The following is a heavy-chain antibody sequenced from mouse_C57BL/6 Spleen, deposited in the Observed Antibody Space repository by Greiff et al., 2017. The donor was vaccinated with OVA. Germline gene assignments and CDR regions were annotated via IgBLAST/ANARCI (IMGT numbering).Heavy chain of an antibody. V-gene: IGHV1-53*01. CDR2: INPSNGGT. Sequence: VQLQQSGTELVKPGASVKLSCKASGYTFTSYWMHWVKQRPGQGLEWIGNINPSNGGTNYNEKFKSKATLTVDKSSSTAYMQLSSLTSEDSAVYDCARVYYYGSSYRYFDVWGTGTTVTVSS. CDR1: GYTFTSYW. J-gene: IGHJ1*03. CDR3: ARVYYYGSSYRYFDV. D-gene: IGHD1-1*01.